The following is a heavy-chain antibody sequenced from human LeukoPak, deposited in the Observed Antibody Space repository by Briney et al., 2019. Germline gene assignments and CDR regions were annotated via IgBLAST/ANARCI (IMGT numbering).Heavy chain of an antibody. D-gene: IGHD5-24*01. Sequence: SETLSLACAVYGGSFSGYYWGWIRQPPGKGLEWIGEINHSGSTNYNPSLKSRVTISVDTSKNQFSLKLGSVTAADTAVYYCARRRVRWLQLGTFDYWGQGTLVTVSS. CDR1: GGSFSGYY. J-gene: IGHJ4*02. V-gene: IGHV4-34*01. CDR2: INHSGST. CDR3: ARRRVRWLQLGTFDY.